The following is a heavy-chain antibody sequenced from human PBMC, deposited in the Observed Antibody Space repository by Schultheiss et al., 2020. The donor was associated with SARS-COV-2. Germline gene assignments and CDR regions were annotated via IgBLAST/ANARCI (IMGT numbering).Heavy chain of an antibody. CDR2: IYHSGST. Sequence: SETLSLTCTVSGGSISSYYWGWIRQPPGKGLEWIGSIYHSGSTYYNPSLKSRVTISVDTSKNQFSLKLSSVTAADTAVYYCARVGSRSTSLYYYGMDVWGQGTTVTVSS. D-gene: IGHD2-2*01. V-gene: IGHV4-38-2*02. CDR3: ARVGSRSTSLYYYGMDV. J-gene: IGHJ6*02. CDR1: GGSISSYY.